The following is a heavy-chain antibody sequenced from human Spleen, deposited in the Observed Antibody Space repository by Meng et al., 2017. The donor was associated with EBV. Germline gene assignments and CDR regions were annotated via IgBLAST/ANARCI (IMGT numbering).Heavy chain of an antibody. CDR1: GGSISSSVYH. CDR2: FYYSGTT. J-gene: IGHJ4*02. Sequence: HRHLQESGPGLVKPSESLSLTCSFSGGSISSSVYHWAWIRQPPGKGLEWIGNFYYSGTTYYKSSLQSRVTMSVDTSKNQFSLRVTSVIAADTAVYYCARGYNGFFDHWGQGTLVTVSS. V-gene: IGHV4-39*07. D-gene: IGHD5-12*01. CDR3: ARGYNGFFDH.